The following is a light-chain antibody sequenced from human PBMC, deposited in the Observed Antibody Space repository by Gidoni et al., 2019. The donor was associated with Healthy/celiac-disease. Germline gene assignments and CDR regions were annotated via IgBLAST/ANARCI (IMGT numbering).Light chain of an antibody. CDR1: QSVSSSY. CDR2: GAS. V-gene: IGKV3D-7*01. J-gene: IGKJ4*01. CDR3: QQDYNSLT. Sequence: PGERVTLSCRASQSVSSSYLTWYQQKPGQAPRLLIYGASTRATSIPARFSGSGSGTDFTLTISSLQPEDFAVYYCQQDYNSLTFGGXTKVEIK.